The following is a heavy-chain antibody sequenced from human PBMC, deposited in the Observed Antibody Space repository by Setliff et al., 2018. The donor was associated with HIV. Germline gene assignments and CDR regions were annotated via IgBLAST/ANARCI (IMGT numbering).Heavy chain of an antibody. V-gene: IGHV4-38-2*01. D-gene: IGHD3-22*01. CDR3: ARGDSGYDFHYGMDV. J-gene: IGHJ6*02. CDR2: IFHSGTT. CDR1: DSSITRPYF. Sequence: SETLSLTCAVSDSSITRPYFWGWIRQPPGKGLEWIGSIFHSGTTHYNPSLKSRVTISIDTSKNQFSLNLSSVTAADTAVYYCARGDSGYDFHYGMDVWGQGTTVTVSS.